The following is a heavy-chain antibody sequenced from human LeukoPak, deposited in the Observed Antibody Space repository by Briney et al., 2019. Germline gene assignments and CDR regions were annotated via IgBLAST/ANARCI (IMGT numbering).Heavy chain of an antibody. CDR2: ISYDGSNK. J-gene: IGHJ4*02. CDR3: ATPRYSSGWEYFDY. Sequence: GGSLRLSCAASGFTFSSYAMHWVRQAPGKGLEWVAVISYDGSNKYYADSVKGRFTISRDNSKNTLYLQMNSLRAEDTAVYYCATPRYSSGWEYFDYWGQGTLVTVSS. D-gene: IGHD6-19*01. CDR1: GFTFSSYA. V-gene: IGHV3-30-3*01.